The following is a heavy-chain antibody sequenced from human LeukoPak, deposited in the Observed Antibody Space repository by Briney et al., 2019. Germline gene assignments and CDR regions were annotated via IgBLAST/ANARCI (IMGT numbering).Heavy chain of an antibody. CDR2: INSDGSST. V-gene: IGHV3-74*01. Sequence: GRSLRLSCAASGFTFSSYAMHWVRQAPGKGLVWVSRINSDGSSTSYADSVKGRFTISRDNAKNTLYLQMNSLRAEDTAVYYCARGENYYYYYYMDVWGKGTTVTVSS. CDR3: ARGENYYYYYYMDV. J-gene: IGHJ6*03. CDR1: GFTFSSYA.